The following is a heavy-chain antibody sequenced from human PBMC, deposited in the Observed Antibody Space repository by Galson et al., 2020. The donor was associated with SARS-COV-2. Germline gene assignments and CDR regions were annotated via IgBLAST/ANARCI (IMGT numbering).Heavy chain of an antibody. V-gene: IGHV3-13*01. D-gene: IGHD3-22*01. CDR1: GFTFSSYD. CDR2: IGTAGDT. Sequence: GGSLRLSCAASGFTFSSYDMHWVRQATGKGLEWVSAIGTAGDTYYPGSVKGRFTISRENAKNSLYLQMNSLRAGDTAVYYCARGVVTHYYYYMDVWGKGTTVTVSS. CDR3: ARGVVTHYYYYMDV. J-gene: IGHJ6*03.